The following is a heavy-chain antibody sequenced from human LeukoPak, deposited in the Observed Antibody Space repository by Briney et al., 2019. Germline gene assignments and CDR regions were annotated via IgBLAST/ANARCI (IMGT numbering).Heavy chain of an antibody. CDR2: INHSGST. V-gene: IGHV4-34*01. CDR1: GGSFRGYY. Sequence: PSETLSLTCAVYGGSFRGYYWSWIRQPPGKGLEWIGEINHSGSTNYNPSLKSRVTISVDTSKNQFSLKLSSVTAADTAVYYCARRWLRQRAFDIWGQGTMVTVSS. CDR3: ARRWLRQRAFDI. J-gene: IGHJ3*02. D-gene: IGHD5-12*01.